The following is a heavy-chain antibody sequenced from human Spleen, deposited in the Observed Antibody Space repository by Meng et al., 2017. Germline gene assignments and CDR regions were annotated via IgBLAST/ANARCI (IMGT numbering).Heavy chain of an antibody. D-gene: IGHD2-8*02. CDR2: ISSSGGTI. Sequence: GESLKISCAASGFTFSSYEMNWVRQAPGKGLEWVSYISSSGGTIYHAESVKGRFTISRDNAKNSLSLQMNSLRVEDTATYYCARYWRRTPEGNFDYWGQGTLVTVSS. CDR1: GFTFSSYE. J-gene: IGHJ4*02. V-gene: IGHV3-48*03. CDR3: ARYWRRTPEGNFDY.